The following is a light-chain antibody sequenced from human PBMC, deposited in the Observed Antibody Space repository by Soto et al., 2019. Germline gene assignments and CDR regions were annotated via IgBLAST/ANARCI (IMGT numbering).Light chain of an antibody. CDR2: DTS. CDR3: LLSYSGARGV. Sequence: QAVVTQEPSLTVSPGRTVTLTCGSSTGAVTSGHYPYWFQQKPGQAPRTLIYDTSNKHSWTPARSSGSLRGGKAALTRSGAQSEDEAEYYCLLSYSGARGVFGGGTQLTVL. V-gene: IGLV7-46*01. CDR1: TGAVTSGHY. J-gene: IGLJ2*01.